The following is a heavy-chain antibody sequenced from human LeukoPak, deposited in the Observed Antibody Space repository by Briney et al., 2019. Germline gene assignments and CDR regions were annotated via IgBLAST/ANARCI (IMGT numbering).Heavy chain of an antibody. CDR1: GFTFSSYW. CDR3: VSVDTSGYYYELSFDY. Sequence: TGGSLRLSCAASGFTFSSYWMSWVRQAPGKGLEWVANTKKDGSEKEYVDSVKGRFTISRDNARNSLYLQMNSLRVEDTAVYYCVSVDTSGYYYELSFDYWGQGTLVTVSS. D-gene: IGHD3-22*01. V-gene: IGHV3-7*01. CDR2: TKKDGSEK. J-gene: IGHJ4*02.